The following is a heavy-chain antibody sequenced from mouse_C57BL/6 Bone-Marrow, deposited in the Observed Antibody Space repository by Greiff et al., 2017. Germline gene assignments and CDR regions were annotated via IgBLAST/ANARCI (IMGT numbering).Heavy chain of an antibody. D-gene: IGHD1-1*01. CDR3: LYYGSNPYYYAMDY. Sequence: VQLQQSGAELVRPGASVTLSCKASGYTFTDYEMHWVKQTPVHGLEWIGAIDPETGGTAYNQKFKGKAILTADKSSSTAYMELRSLTSEDSAVYCCLYYGSNPYYYAMDYWGQGTSVTVSS. V-gene: IGHV1-15*01. CDR2: IDPETGGT. J-gene: IGHJ4*01. CDR1: GYTFTDYE.